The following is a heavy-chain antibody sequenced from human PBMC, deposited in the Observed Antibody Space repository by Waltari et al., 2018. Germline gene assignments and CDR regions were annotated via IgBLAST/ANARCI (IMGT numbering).Heavy chain of an antibody. J-gene: IGHJ4*02. D-gene: IGHD3-9*01. CDR3: ARDLPEYYDILTGYYIRGRGMWNDY. Sequence: EVQLVESGGGLVQPGGSLRLSCAASGFTFSSYWMSWVRQAPGKGLEWVANIKQDGSEKYYVDSVKGRVTISRDNAKNSLYLQMNSLRAEDTAVYYCARDLPEYYDILTGYYIRGRGMWNDYWGQGTLVTVSS. CDR2: IKQDGSEK. V-gene: IGHV3-7*01. CDR1: GFTFSSYW.